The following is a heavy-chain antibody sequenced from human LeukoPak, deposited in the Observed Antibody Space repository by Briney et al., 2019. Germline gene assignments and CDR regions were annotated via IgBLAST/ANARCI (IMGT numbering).Heavy chain of an antibody. CDR2: ISSSSSYI. V-gene: IGHV3-21*01. J-gene: IGHJ5*02. D-gene: IGHD3-3*01. Sequence: GGSLRLSCAASGFTFSSYSMNWVRQAPGKGLEWVSSISSSSSYIYYADSVKGRFTISRDNAKYSLYLQMNSLRAEDTAVYYCARDSYDFWSGQNWFDPWGQGTLVTVSS. CDR3: ARDSYDFWSGQNWFDP. CDR1: GFTFSSYS.